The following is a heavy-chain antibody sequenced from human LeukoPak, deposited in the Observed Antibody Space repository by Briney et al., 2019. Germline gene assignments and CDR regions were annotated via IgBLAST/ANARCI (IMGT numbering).Heavy chain of an antibody. J-gene: IGHJ4*02. CDR2: IRSDGSTT. D-gene: IGHD2-15*01. Sequence: GSLRLSCAASGFTFSSFWMHWVRQAPGKGLVWVSSIRSDGSTTSYADSVKGRFTISRDNAKNTLYLQMNRLRPEDTAVYYCAQEGRSGGNSYYLDYWGQGTMVTVSS. CDR3: AQEGRSGGNSYYLDY. V-gene: IGHV3-74*01. CDR1: GFTFSSFW.